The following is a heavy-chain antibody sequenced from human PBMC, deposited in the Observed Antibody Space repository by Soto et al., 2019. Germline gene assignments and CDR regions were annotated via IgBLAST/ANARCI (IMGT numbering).Heavy chain of an antibody. CDR3: AKDSGWITL. J-gene: IGHJ4*02. CDR1: GFTFSSYG. V-gene: IGHV3-30*18. CDR2: ISYDGSNK. D-gene: IGHD3-22*01. Sequence: QVQLVESGGGVVQPGRSLRLSCAASGFTFSSYGMHWVRQAPGKGLEWVAVISYDGSNKYYADSVKGRFTISRDNSKNTLYLQMNSLRAEDTAVYYCAKDSGWITLWGQGTLVTVSS.